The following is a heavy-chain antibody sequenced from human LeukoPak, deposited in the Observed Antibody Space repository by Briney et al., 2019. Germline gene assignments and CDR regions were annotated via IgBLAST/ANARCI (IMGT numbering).Heavy chain of an antibody. D-gene: IGHD5-18*01. CDR3: ARDRPRLRGYSYGYYYYMDV. V-gene: IGHV4-39*07. Sequence: SETLSLTCTVSGGSISSSSNNWGWIRQPPGKGLEWIGRIYYGGSTYYNPSLKSRVTISVDTSKNQFSLKLSSVTAADTAVYYCARDRPRLRGYSYGYYYYMDVWGKGTTVTVSS. J-gene: IGHJ6*03. CDR1: GGSISSSSNN. CDR2: IYYGGST.